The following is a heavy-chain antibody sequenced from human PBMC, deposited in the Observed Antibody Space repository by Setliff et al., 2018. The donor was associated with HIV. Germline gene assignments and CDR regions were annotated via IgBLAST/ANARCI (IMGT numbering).Heavy chain of an antibody. Sequence: SETLSLTCAVYGGSFSGYHWSWIRQSPGKGLEWIGEIDHSGSTYYNPSLKSRVTISVDTSKNQFSLRLTSVTAADTAVYYCARVRDYGGNFFDYWGQGTLVTVSS. D-gene: IGHD4-17*01. CDR2: IDHSGST. J-gene: IGHJ4*02. CDR1: GGSFSGYH. V-gene: IGHV4-34*01. CDR3: ARVRDYGGNFFDY.